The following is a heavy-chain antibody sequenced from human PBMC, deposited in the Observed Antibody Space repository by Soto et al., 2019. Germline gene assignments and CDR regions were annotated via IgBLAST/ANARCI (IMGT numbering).Heavy chain of an antibody. Sequence: PSETLSLTCTVSGGSISSGDYYWSWIRQPPGKGLEWIGYIYYSGTAYYNPSLKSRLTISVDTSKNQFSLKLSSVTAADTAAYYCARTDYGTAYFDPWGQGSLVTVSS. D-gene: IGHD3-10*01. V-gene: IGHV4-30-4*01. CDR1: GGSISSGDYY. J-gene: IGHJ5*02. CDR3: ARTDYGTAYFDP. CDR2: IYYSGTA.